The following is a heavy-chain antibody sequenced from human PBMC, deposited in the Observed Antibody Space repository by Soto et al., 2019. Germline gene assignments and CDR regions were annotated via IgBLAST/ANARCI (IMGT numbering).Heavy chain of an antibody. V-gene: IGHV1-69*01. CDR2: VIPMFGTV. Sequence: QVQLVQSGPEVKKPGSSVKVSCKASGGTFHKYGVSWVRQAPGHGPEWIGGVIPMFGTVHHVQKLQGRRSSTPHECSGTVYMKFTRLTEHFTDVYYCIREAGLSPMCDRELYSYSCLGVWGPGSPVTVSS. CDR1: GGTFHKYG. CDR3: IREAGLSPMCDRELYSYSCLGV. J-gene: IGHJ6*02. D-gene: IGHD2-15*01.